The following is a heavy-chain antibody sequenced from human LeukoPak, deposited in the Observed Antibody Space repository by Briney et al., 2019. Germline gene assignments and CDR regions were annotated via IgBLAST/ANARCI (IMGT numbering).Heavy chain of an antibody. D-gene: IGHD4-11*01. V-gene: IGHV3-21*01. J-gene: IGHJ5*02. Sequence: GSLRLSCAASGFTFSNYNMNWVRQAPGKGLEWVSSISSTRSSYIYYAESVKGRFTISRDNAKHSLYLQMSSLRAEDTAVYYCARRVIESAVTSERNWFDPWGQGTLITVSS. CDR2: ISSTRSSYI. CDR1: GFTFSNYN. CDR3: ARRVIESAVTSERNWFDP.